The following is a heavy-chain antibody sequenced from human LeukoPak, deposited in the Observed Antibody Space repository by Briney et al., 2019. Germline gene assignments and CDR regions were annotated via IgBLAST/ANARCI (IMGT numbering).Heavy chain of an antibody. J-gene: IGHJ6*03. Sequence: GASVKVSCKASGYSFTSYYMHWVRQAPGQGLEWMGIINPSGGSTKYAQKFQGRVTMTRDMSTSTVYMELSSLRSEDTAVYYCARDSGSYWGAYYYYYMDVWGKGTTVTVSS. CDR2: INPSGGST. CDR3: ARDSGSYWGAYYYYYMDV. CDR1: GYSFTSYY. D-gene: IGHD1-26*01. V-gene: IGHV1-46*01.